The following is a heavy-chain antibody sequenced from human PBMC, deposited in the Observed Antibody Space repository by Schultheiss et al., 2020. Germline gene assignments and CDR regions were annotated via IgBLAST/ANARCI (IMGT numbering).Heavy chain of an antibody. Sequence: SETLSLTCAVYGGSFSGYYWSWIRQPPGKGLEWIGEINHSGSTNYNPSLKSRVTISVDTSKNQFSLKLSSVTAADTAVYYCARAGYDYIWGSYRPGAYDYWGQGTLVTVSS. J-gene: IGHJ4*02. D-gene: IGHD3-16*02. CDR3: ARAGYDYIWGSYRPGAYDY. CDR1: GGSFSGYY. CDR2: INHSGST. V-gene: IGHV4-34*01.